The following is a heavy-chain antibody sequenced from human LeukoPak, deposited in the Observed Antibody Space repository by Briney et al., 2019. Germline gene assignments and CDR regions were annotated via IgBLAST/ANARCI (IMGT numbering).Heavy chain of an antibody. D-gene: IGHD5-18*01. J-gene: IGHJ4*02. CDR1: GFTFSSYS. CDR3: ARATAMVSFDY. CDR2: ISSSNSYI. V-gene: IGHV3-21*01. Sequence: GGSLRLSCAASGFTFSSYSMNWVHQAPGKGLDWVSSISSSNSYIYYADSVKGRFTNSRDNAKNSLYLQMNSLRAEDTAVYYCARATAMVSFDYWGQGTLVTVSS.